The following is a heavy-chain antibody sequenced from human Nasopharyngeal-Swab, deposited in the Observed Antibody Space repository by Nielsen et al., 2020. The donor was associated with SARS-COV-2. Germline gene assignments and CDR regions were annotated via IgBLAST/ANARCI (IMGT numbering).Heavy chain of an antibody. D-gene: IGHD1-26*01. J-gene: IGHJ4*02. CDR2: INWDGLRT. CDR1: GFTFDDYN. CDR3: ATEPSIVGSTPFDF. Sequence: GESLKISCAASGFTFDDYNMHWVRLVPGKGLEWVSFINWDGLRTYYGDSVKGRFTISRDNSKNSLYLQMNSLQSEDTALYYCATEPSIVGSTPFDFWGQGTLVTVSS. V-gene: IGHV3-43*01.